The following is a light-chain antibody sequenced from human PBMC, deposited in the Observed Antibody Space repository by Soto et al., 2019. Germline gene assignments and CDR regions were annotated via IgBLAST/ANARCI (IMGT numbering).Light chain of an antibody. V-gene: IGKV3-20*01. CDR2: GAS. CDR3: QDYGSSRT. Sequence: EIVLTQSPGTLSLSPGERATLSCRASQSVSNNYLAWYQQKPGQAPRLLIYGASSRATGIPDRFSGSGSGTDFTLTISRLEPEDFAVYYCQDYGSSRTFGLGTKVDIK. J-gene: IGKJ1*01. CDR1: QSVSNNY.